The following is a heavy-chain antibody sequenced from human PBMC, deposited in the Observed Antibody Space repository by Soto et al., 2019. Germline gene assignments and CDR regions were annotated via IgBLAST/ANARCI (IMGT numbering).Heavy chain of an antibody. Sequence: QVQLVQSGVEVKKPGASVKVSCTASGYTFSSYGMSWVRQAPGQGLEWMGWINAKNGNTYYAQKLLARFTMTTDTSKSHAYMDRRSLRSHATAVYYCARDCDNSVRYAYWRQGTLVTVSS. V-gene: IGHV1-18*01. J-gene: IGHJ4*02. D-gene: IGHD3-22*01. CDR1: GYTFSSYG. CDR2: INAKNGNT. CDR3: ARDCDNSVRYAY.